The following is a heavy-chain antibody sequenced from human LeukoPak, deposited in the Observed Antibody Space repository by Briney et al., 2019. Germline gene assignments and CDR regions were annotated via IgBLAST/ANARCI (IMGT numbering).Heavy chain of an antibody. J-gene: IGHJ5*01. CDR2: ISYDGSNK. Sequence: GRSLRLSCAASGFTFSSYAMHWVRQAPGKGLEWVAVISYDGSNKYYADSVKGRFTISRDNSKNTLYLQMNSLRAEDTAIYYCARDNWVDCWGQGTLVTVSS. CDR1: GFTFSSYA. CDR3: ARDNWVDC. V-gene: IGHV3-30-3*01.